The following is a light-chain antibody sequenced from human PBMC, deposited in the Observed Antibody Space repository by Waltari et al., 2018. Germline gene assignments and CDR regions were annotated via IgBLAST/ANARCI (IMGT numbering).Light chain of an antibody. J-gene: IGKJ2*01. CDR2: CAS. CDR1: QSVLYSSNNKNY. V-gene: IGKV4-1*01. CDR3: QQYYSTLPRA. Sequence: DIVMTQSPDSLAVSLGEKATINCKSSQSVLYSSNNKNYLAWYQQKPGQPPKLLIYCASTRESGVPDRFSGSGSGTDFTLTISSLQAEDVAVYYCQQYYSTLPRAFGQGTKLEIK.